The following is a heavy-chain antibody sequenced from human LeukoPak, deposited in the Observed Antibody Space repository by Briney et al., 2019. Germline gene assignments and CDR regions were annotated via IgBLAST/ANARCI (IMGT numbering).Heavy chain of an antibody. CDR3: ARWRYDFWSGYSDY. D-gene: IGHD3-3*01. J-gene: IGHJ4*02. CDR1: GYIFTVYG. Sequence: GASVKVSCKVSGYIFTVYGISWVRQAPGQGLEWMGWINTFSGSTYYAQKFQGRVTMTTDNSTSTAYMDLRSLRSDDTAVYYCARWRYDFWSGYSDYWGQGTLVTVSS. CDR2: INTFSGST. V-gene: IGHV1-18*01.